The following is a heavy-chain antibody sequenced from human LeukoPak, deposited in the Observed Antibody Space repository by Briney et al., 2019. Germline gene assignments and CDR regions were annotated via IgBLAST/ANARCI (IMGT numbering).Heavy chain of an antibody. D-gene: IGHD3-22*01. CDR1: GGSMSNYY. V-gene: IGHV4-59*01. J-gene: IGHJ3*02. Sequence: SETLSPTCSVSGGSMSNYYWSWIRQPPGKGLEWIGYIYYSGNTHYNPSLKSRVTISVDTSKNQFSLNLRSVTAADTALYYCARDRYYYDSSGFHDGLDIWGQGTMVTVSS. CDR3: ARDRYYYDSSGFHDGLDI. CDR2: IYYSGNT.